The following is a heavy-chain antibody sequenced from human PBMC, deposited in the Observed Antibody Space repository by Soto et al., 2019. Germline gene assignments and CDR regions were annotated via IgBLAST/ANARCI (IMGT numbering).Heavy chain of an antibody. CDR1: GFTFGDYA. V-gene: IGHV3-23*01. D-gene: IGHD3-9*01. Sequence: GGSLRLSCTASGFTFGDYAMSWFRQAPGKGLEWVSAISDSGDTTYYADSVKGRFTISRDNSTNTLYLQMTSLRVEDTAVYYCAKGHYDILTGLYYWGQGVLVTVSS. J-gene: IGHJ4*02. CDR2: ISDSGDTT. CDR3: AKGHYDILTGLYY.